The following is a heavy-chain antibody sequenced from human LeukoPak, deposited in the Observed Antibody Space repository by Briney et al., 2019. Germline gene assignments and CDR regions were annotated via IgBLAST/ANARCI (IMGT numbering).Heavy chain of an antibody. J-gene: IGHJ4*02. Sequence: GGSLRLSCAASGFTFSSYSMNWVRQAPGKGLEWVSSISSSSSYIYYADSVKGRFTISRDNAKNSLYLQMNSLRAEDTAVYYCARFYFDNSGYPLGFDYWGQGTLVTVSS. CDR2: ISSSSSYI. D-gene: IGHD3-22*01. CDR1: GFTFSSYS. CDR3: ARFYFDNSGYPLGFDY. V-gene: IGHV3-21*01.